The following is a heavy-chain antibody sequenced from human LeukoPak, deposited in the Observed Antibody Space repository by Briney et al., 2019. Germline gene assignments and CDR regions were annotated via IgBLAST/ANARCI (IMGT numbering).Heavy chain of an antibody. V-gene: IGHV4-59*11. D-gene: IGHD3-9*01. CDR1: GGSINNHH. CDR2: VAYTGSA. Sequence: SETLSLTCNVSGGSINNHHWSWIRQPPGKRLEWIAYVAYTGSAVYNPSLKSRVTISVDTSKNQFSLKLKSVTAADTAVYYCARDGGAGHFDWFYSLDYWGQGTLVTVSP. J-gene: IGHJ4*02. CDR3: ARDGGAGHFDWFYSLDY.